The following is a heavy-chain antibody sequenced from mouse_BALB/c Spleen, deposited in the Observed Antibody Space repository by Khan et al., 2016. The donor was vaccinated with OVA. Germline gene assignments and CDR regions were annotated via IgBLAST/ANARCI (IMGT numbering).Heavy chain of an antibody. CDR1: GYTFTDYV. D-gene: IGHD4-1*01. CDR3: ARAGWDVFAY. J-gene: IGHJ3*01. Sequence: QVQLQQSGPELVKPGASVKMSCKASGYTFTDYVMNWVKQRNGQGLEWIGQIYPGSDSTYYNEKFKGQATLTAERSSSTAYMQLSNLTSEDSAVYFCARAGWDVFAYWGQGTLVTVSA. V-gene: IGHV1-77*01. CDR2: IYPGSDST.